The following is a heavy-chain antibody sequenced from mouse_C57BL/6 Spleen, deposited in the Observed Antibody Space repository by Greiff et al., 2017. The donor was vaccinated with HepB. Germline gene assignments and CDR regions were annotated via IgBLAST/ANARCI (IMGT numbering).Heavy chain of an antibody. J-gene: IGHJ2*01. CDR1: GYAFSSYW. CDR2: IYPGDGDT. CDR3: ARSLGRGYFDY. Sequence: QVHVKQSGAELVKPGASVKISCKASGYAFSSYWMNWVKQRPGKGLEWIGQIYPGDGDTNYNGKFKGKATLTADKSSSTAYMQLSSLTSEDSAVYVCARSLGRGYFDYWGQGTTLTVSS. V-gene: IGHV1-80*01. D-gene: IGHD4-1*01.